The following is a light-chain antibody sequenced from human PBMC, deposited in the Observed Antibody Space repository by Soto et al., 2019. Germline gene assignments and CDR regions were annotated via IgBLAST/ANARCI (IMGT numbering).Light chain of an antibody. V-gene: IGKV3-20*01. CDR1: HIVTSRY. Sequence: EIVLTQSACTLSSSPGERATLSWRASHIVTSRYLAWYQQKPGQAPKLVIFGASIRDTGIPDRFSGSGSGTDFTLTISRLESEDFAVYYCQQYGSSPGTFGQGTKVDIK. CDR3: QQYGSSPGT. J-gene: IGKJ1*01. CDR2: GAS.